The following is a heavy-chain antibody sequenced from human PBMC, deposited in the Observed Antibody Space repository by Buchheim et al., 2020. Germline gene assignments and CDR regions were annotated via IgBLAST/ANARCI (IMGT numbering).Heavy chain of an antibody. V-gene: IGHV3-48*01. CDR1: GFTFSSYS. CDR3: AGDCGGDCYSAFDY. CDR2: ISSSSSTI. J-gene: IGHJ4*02. D-gene: IGHD2-21*02. Sequence: EVQLVESGGGLVQPGGSLRLSCAASGFTFSSYSMNWVRQAPGKGLEWVSYISSSSSTIYYADSVKGRFTISSDNAKNSLYLQMNSLRAEDTAVYYCAGDCGGDCYSAFDYWGQGTL.